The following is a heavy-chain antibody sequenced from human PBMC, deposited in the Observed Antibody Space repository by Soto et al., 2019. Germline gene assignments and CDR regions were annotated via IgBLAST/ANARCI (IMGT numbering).Heavy chain of an antibody. D-gene: IGHD3-10*01. V-gene: IGHV1-46*01. CDR2: FNPSGDAT. CDR3: ARRGMSKIGFDT. J-gene: IGHJ3*02. CDR1: GYIFSNYY. Sequence: QVQLVQSGAEVKKPGTSVKVSCKASGYIFSNYYMHWVRQAPGQGLEWMGVFNPSGDATHYAQSFQGRLSVIRDTSTSTVYMELSTLSSEDTAVYYCARRGMSKIGFDTWGQGTMVTVSS.